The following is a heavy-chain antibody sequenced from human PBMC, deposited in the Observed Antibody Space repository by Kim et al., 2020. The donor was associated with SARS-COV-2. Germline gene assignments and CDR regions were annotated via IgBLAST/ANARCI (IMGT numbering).Heavy chain of an antibody. D-gene: IGHD3-3*01. CDR1: GYTFTDYY. Sequence: ASVKVSCKASGYTFTDYYIHWVRQAPGQGLEWMGWINPYSGDTTYAQKFQGRVTMTRDTSISTPYVELSSLRSDDTAVYYCARSAHFWSGHYHGFWVQGT. V-gene: IGHV1-2*02. J-gene: IGHJ4*02. CDR2: INPYSGDT. CDR3: ARSAHFWSGHYHGF.